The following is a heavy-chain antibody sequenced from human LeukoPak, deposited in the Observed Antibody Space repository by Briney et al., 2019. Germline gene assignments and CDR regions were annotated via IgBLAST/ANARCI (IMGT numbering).Heavy chain of an antibody. CDR1: GFTFSSYW. Sequence: PGGSLRLSRAASGFTFSSYWMHWVRQAPGKGLVWVSRINSDGSSTSYADSVKGRFTISRDNAKNTLYLQMNSLRAEDTAVYYCARDPRPITMIVVAPTDYWGQGTLVTVSS. J-gene: IGHJ4*02. CDR3: ARDPRPITMIVVAPTDY. CDR2: INSDGSST. D-gene: IGHD3-22*01. V-gene: IGHV3-74*01.